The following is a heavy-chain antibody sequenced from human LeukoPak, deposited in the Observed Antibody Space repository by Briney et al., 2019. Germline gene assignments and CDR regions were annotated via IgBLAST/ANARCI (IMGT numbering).Heavy chain of an antibody. D-gene: IGHD3-10*01. V-gene: IGHV1-18*01. J-gene: IGHJ4*02. CDR2: ISAYNGNT. CDR1: GYTFTSYG. Sequence: GASVKVSCKASGYTFTSYGISWVRQAPGQGLEWMGWISAYNGNTNYAQKLQGRVTMTTDTSTSTAYMELRSLRSDDTAVYYCARDRWRYYGSGSYFPLDYWGQGTLVTVSS. CDR3: ARDRWRYYGSGSYFPLDY.